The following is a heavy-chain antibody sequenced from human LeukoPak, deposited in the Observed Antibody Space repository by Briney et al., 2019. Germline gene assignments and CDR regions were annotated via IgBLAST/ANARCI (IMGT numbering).Heavy chain of an antibody. D-gene: IGHD5-24*01. J-gene: IGHJ1*01. CDR2: ISGGGTPT. CDR3: ARDLDDYNDFPPIFQY. CDR1: GFTFSSYW. Sequence: GGSLRLSCAASGFTFSSYWMHWVRQAPGKGLVWVSAISGGGTPTFYADSVKGRFITSRDNSKNTLYLQMNSLRVEDTAVYYCARDLDDYNDFPPIFQYWGQGTQVIVSS. V-gene: IGHV3-74*01.